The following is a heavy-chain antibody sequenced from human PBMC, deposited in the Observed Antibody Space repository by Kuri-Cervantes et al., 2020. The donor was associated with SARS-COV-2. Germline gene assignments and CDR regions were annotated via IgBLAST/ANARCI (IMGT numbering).Heavy chain of an antibody. J-gene: IGHJ6*02. CDR1: GFTFSSYS. Sequence: GGSLRLSCAASGFTFSSYSMNWVRQAPGRGLEWVSSISSSSYIYYADSVKGRFTISRDNAKNSLYLQMNSLRAEDTAVYYCARAYEGATSWPDYYYYYGMDVWGQGTTVTVSS. CDR2: ISSSSYI. D-gene: IGHD1-26*01. V-gene: IGHV3-21*04. CDR3: ARAYEGATSWPDYYYYYGMDV.